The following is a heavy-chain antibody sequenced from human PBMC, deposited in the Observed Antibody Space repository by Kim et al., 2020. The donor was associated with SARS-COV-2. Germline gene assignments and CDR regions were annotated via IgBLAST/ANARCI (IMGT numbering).Heavy chain of an antibody. CDR1: GFTFSSYE. CDR3: ASYYYDSSGYTEGAFDI. CDR2: ISSSGSTI. Sequence: GGSLRLSCAASGFTFSSYEMNWVRQAPGKGLEWVSYISSSGSTIYYADSVKGRFTISRDNAKNSLYLQMNSLRAEDTAVYYCASYYYDSSGYTEGAFDIWGQGTMVTVSS. V-gene: IGHV3-48*03. J-gene: IGHJ3*02. D-gene: IGHD3-22*01.